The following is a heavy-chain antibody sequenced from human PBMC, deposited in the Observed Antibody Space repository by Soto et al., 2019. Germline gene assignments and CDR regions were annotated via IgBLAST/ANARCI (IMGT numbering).Heavy chain of an antibody. D-gene: IGHD3-10*01. Sequence: GGSLRLSCAASGFTFSSYDMHWVRQATGKGLEWVSAIGTAGDTYYPGSVKGRFTISRENAKNSLYLKMNSLRAGDTAVYYCARGGPRIGMVRGVMGIDYWGQGTLVTVSS. V-gene: IGHV3-13*04. CDR2: IGTAGDT. J-gene: IGHJ4*02. CDR3: ARGGPRIGMVRGVMGIDY. CDR1: GFTFSSYD.